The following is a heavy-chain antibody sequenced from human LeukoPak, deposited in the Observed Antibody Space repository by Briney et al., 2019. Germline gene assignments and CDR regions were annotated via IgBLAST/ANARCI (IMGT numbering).Heavy chain of an antibody. J-gene: IGHJ5*02. Sequence: SETLSLTCAVCGGSFSGYYWSWIRQPPGKGLEWIGEINHSGSTNYNPSLKSRVTISVDTSKNQFSLKLSSVTAADTAVYYCASATDSSERSWFDPWGQGTLVTVSS. D-gene: IGHD3-22*01. CDR2: INHSGST. CDR3: ASATDSSERSWFDP. CDR1: GGSFSGYY. V-gene: IGHV4-34*01.